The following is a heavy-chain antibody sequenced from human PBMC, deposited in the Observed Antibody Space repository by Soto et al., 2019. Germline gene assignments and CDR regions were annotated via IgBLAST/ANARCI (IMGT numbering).Heavy chain of an antibody. CDR1: GFSFCNYG. D-gene: IGHD3-16*01. V-gene: IGHV3-33*08. Sequence: QVQLVESGGGVVQPGKSLRLSCAASGFSFCNYGMHWVRQAPGKGLEWVAVIWHDGSNKYYADSVKGRFTISKDNSQTPVNLKRNSLRAEERVGNSCTREPYRGGGYSFASWGQGPLVTASS. CDR3: TREPYRGGGYSFAS. CDR2: IWHDGSNK. J-gene: IGHJ4*02.